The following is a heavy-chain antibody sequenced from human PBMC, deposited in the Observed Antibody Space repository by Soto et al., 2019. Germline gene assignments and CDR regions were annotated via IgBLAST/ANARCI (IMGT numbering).Heavy chain of an antibody. CDR3: VRYPRIAGGSYRPDY. J-gene: IGHJ4*02. Sequence: GGSLRLSCAASGFTFSSYWMHWVRQVPEKGLVWVSRINSDGSITNYADAVKGRFTISRDNVKNTLYLQMNSLRAEDTDVYYSVRYPRIAGGSYRPDYWVPGTMVTVSS. D-gene: IGHD3-16*02. CDR2: INSDGSIT. V-gene: IGHV3-74*01. CDR1: GFTFSSYW.